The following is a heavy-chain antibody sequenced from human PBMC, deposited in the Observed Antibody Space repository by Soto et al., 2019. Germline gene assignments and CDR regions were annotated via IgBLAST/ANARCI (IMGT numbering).Heavy chain of an antibody. J-gene: IGHJ6*02. Sequence: PGESLKISCKSSGYSFTNYWIGWVRQMPGKGLEWMGIIHPGDSDTRYSPSFQGQVTISADKSISTAYPQWSSLKASDTATYYCARPVVTTYYYGMDVWGQGTTVTVSS. CDR3: ARPVVTTYYYGMDV. D-gene: IGHD2-21*02. V-gene: IGHV5-51*01. CDR1: GYSFTNYW. CDR2: IHPGDSDT.